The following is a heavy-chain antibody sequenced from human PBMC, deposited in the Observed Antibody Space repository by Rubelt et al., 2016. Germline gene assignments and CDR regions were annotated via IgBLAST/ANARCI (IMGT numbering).Heavy chain of an antibody. CDR1: GYTFTSYY. CDR3: ASMYSSSWYRGWFDP. V-gene: IGHV1-46*01. D-gene: IGHD6-13*01. J-gene: IGHJ5*02. CDR2: IEIHGGST. Sequence: QVQLVQSGAEVKKPGASVKVSCKASGYTFTSYYMHWVRQAPGQGLEWMGVIEIHGGSTSYARKPQGRVTMTTDTSTSTAYMELRSLRSDDTAVYYCASMYSSSWYRGWFDPWGQGTLVTVSS.